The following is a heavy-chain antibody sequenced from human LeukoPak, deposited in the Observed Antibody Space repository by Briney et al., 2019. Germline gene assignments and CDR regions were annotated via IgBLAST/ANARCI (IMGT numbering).Heavy chain of an antibody. J-gene: IGHJ3*02. CDR1: GGSISSYY. CDR2: IYTSGST. D-gene: IGHD3-10*01. Sequence: SETLSLTCTVSGGSISSYYWSWLRQPAGKGLEWIGRIYTSGSTNYNPSLKSRVTMSVDTSKNQFSLKLSSVTAADTAVYYCARDRRRITMVRGVIDAFDIWGQGTMVTVSS. CDR3: ARDRRRITMVRGVIDAFDI. V-gene: IGHV4-4*07.